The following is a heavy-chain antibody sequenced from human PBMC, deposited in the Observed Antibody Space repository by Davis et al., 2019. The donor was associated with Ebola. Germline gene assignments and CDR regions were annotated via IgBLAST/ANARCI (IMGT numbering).Heavy chain of an antibody. CDR2: ISWDGGTI. CDR3: GRDPGYGSSWIIDS. Sequence: PGGSLRLSCAASNFIFTNYAMHWVRQAPGKGLDWVAVISWDGGTIYYADSVKGRFTISRDNSKNILSLQMSSLRPEDTALYFCGRDPGYGSSWIIDSWGQGTLITVSS. D-gene: IGHD6-13*01. J-gene: IGHJ4*02. CDR1: NFIFTNYA. V-gene: IGHV3-30-3*01.